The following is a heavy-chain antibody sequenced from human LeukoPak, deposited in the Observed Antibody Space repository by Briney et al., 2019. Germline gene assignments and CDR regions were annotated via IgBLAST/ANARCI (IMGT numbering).Heavy chain of an antibody. J-gene: IGHJ4*02. V-gene: IGHV3-30-3*01. CDR3: ARDWGRPYSSGWYGDFDY. D-gene: IGHD6-19*01. Sequence: GGSLRLSCAASGFTFSNYAVHWVRQAPGKGLEWVAVISYDGSDKYYADSVKGRFTISRDNSKNTLYLQMNSLRPEDTAVYYCARDWGRPYSSGWYGDFDYWGQGTLVTVSS. CDR1: GFTFSNYA. CDR2: ISYDGSDK.